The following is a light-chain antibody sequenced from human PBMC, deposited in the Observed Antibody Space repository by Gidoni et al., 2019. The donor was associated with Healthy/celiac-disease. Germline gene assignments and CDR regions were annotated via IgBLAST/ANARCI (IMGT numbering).Light chain of an antibody. V-gene: IGLV3-1*01. Sequence: SYELTQPPSVSVSPGQTASITRSGDKLGDKYACWYQQKPGQSPVLVIYQDSKRPSGIPERFSGSNSGNTATLTISGTQAMDEADYYCQAWVSSVVFGGGTKLTVL. J-gene: IGLJ2*01. CDR1: KLGDKY. CDR2: QDS. CDR3: QAWVSSVV.